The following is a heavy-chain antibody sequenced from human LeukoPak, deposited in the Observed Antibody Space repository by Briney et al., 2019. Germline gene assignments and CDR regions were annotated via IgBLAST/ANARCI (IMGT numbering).Heavy chain of an antibody. CDR2: ISAYNGNT. D-gene: IGHD3-3*01. J-gene: IGHJ4*02. V-gene: IGHV1-18*01. CDR1: GYTSTSYG. CDR3: ARDHHSEWLLPYYFDY. Sequence: GASVKVSCKASGYTSTSYGISWVRQAPGQGLEWMGWISAYNGNTNYAQKLQGRVTMTTDTSTSTAYMELRSLRSDDTAVYYCARDHHSEWLLPYYFDYWGQGTLVTVSS.